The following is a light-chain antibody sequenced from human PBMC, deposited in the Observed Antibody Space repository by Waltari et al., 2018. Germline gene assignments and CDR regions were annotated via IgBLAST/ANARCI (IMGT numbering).Light chain of an antibody. J-gene: IGKJ4*01. V-gene: IGKV3-20*01. CDR2: SAS. Sequence: IVLTQSPGTLSLSPGARATLSCRASQSVSNNFLAWYQQRPGQTPRLLIYSASSRSTGIPGRVSGSGSGTDFTLTITRPEPEDAAVYYCQHYHTSPRTFGGGTKVEVK. CDR3: QHYHTSPRT. CDR1: QSVSNNF.